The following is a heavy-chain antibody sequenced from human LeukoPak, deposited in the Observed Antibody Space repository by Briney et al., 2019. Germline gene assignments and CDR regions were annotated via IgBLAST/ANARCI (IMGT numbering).Heavy chain of an antibody. D-gene: IGHD3-10*01. CDR2: ISYDGSNK. J-gene: IGHJ4*02. V-gene: IGHV3-30*04. CDR1: GFTFSSYA. CDR3: ARSRPVVTMVRGVIPHFDY. Sequence: GGSLRLSCAASGFTFSSYAMHWVRQAPGKGLEWVAVISYDGSNKYYADSVKGRFTISRDNSKNTLYLQMNSLRAEDTAVYYCARSRPVVTMVRGVIPHFDYWGQGTLVTVSS.